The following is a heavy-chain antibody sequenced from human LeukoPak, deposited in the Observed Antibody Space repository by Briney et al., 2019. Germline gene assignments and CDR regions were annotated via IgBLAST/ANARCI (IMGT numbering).Heavy chain of an antibody. V-gene: IGHV4-31*03. J-gene: IGHJ2*01. Sequence: SQTLSLTCSVSGGSISSGGYYWSWIRQHPGKGLEWIGYIYYSGSTYYNPALKSRVTISVDTSKNQFSLKLSSVTAADTAVYYCARGAVPAATHWYFDLWGRGTLVTVSS. D-gene: IGHD2-2*01. CDR1: GGSISSGGYY. CDR2: IYYSGST. CDR3: ARGAVPAATHWYFDL.